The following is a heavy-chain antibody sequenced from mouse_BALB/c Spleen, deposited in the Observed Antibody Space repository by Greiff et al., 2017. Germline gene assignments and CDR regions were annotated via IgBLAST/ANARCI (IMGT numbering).Heavy chain of an antibody. Sequence: VKLVESGPGLVAPSQSLSITCTVSGFSLTSYGVHWVRQPPGKGLEWLGVIWAGGSKNYYSALMSRLSISKDNSKCQVFLKMNSLQTDDTAMYYCARANWDGGFAYWGQGTLVTVSA. CDR1: GFSLTSYG. J-gene: IGHJ3*01. D-gene: IGHD4-1*01. CDR2: IWAGGSK. CDR3: ARANWDGGFAY. V-gene: IGHV2-9*02.